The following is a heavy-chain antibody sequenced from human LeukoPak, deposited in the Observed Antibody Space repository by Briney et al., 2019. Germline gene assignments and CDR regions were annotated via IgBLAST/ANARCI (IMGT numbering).Heavy chain of an antibody. CDR2: INADGTST. D-gene: IGHD3-10*01. V-gene: IGHV3-74*01. CDR3: ARIRDGFGV. Sequence: GGSLRLSFAASGLTFSSDSMVSVRHPRGKGLVWVSYINADGTSTTYADSVKGQFTITNDKAKKTVYFEMNSLPSEDTAVYYCARIRDGFGVWGQGTPVTVSS. J-gene: IGHJ4*02. CDR1: GLTFSSDS.